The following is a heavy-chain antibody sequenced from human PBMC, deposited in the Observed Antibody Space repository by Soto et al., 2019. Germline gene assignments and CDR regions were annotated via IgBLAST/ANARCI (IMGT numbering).Heavy chain of an antibody. CDR2: ISGSGGST. CDR1: GFTFSSYA. V-gene: IGHV3-23*01. J-gene: IGHJ4*02. D-gene: IGHD3-22*01. Sequence: PGGSLRLSCAASGFTFSSYAMSWVRQAPGKGLEWVSAISGSGGSTYYADSVKGRFTVSRDNSKNTLYLQMNSLRAEDTAVYYCAKDRTTMIVVVINYEFDYWGQGTLVTVSS. CDR3: AKDRTTMIVVVINYEFDY.